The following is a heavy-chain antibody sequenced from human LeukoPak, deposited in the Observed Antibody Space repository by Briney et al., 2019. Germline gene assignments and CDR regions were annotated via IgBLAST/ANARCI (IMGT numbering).Heavy chain of an antibody. J-gene: IGHJ5*02. D-gene: IGHD3-10*01. Sequence: ASVKVSCKASGGTFTSYAMHWVRQAPGQRLEWMGWINTNTGNPTYAQGFTGRFVFSLDTSVSTAYLQISSLKAEDTAVYYCARWGYGSGSSPNGGFDPWGQGTLVTVSS. CDR3: ARWGYGSGSSPNGGFDP. CDR2: INTNTGNP. V-gene: IGHV7-4-1*02. CDR1: GGTFTSYA.